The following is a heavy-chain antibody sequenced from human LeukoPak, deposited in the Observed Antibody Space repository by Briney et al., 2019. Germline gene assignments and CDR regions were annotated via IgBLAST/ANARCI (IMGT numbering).Heavy chain of an antibody. J-gene: IGHJ6*03. CDR1: GGPIKGYY. D-gene: IGHD6-19*01. V-gene: IGHV4-59*08. Sequence: SDPLSLTCTVSGGPIKGYYWSWIRQSPGKALEGLRHNYGSGVTNYYPSFKSRVTISLDTSKNQFSLKVSSVTAADTAVYHCARHVRDSSGVSHHYYLDAWGKGTTVTVSS. CDR2: NYGSGVT. CDR3: ARHVRDSSGVSHHYYLDA.